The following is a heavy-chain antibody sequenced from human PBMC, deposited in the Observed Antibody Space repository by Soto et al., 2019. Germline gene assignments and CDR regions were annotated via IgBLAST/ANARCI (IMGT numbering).Heavy chain of an antibody. CDR2: IWYDGSNK. D-gene: IGHD2-2*01. V-gene: IGHV3-33*01. Sequence: GGSLRLSCAASGFTFSNYGMHWVRQAPGKGLEWVAVIWYDGSNKYYADSVKGRFTVSRVNSKNTLYLQMDSLRAEDTAVYYCASGYCNSNTCLNWLDPWGQGTLVTVSS. CDR3: ASGYCNSNTCLNWLDP. CDR1: GFTFSNYG. J-gene: IGHJ5*02.